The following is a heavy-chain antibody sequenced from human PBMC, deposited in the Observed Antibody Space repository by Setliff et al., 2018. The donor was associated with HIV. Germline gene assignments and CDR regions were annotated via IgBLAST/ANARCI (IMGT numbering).Heavy chain of an antibody. Sequence: TLSLTCTVSGGSISTYYWSWIRQPPGKGLEWIGYINTRGSTNYNPSLKSRVTISVDTSKNQFSLKLSSVTAADTAIYYCARHYYYDRTGYSLDAFDIWGQGTMVTVSS. CDR1: GGSISTYY. CDR3: ARHYYYDRTGYSLDAFDI. CDR2: INTRGST. J-gene: IGHJ3*02. V-gene: IGHV4-4*09. D-gene: IGHD3-22*01.